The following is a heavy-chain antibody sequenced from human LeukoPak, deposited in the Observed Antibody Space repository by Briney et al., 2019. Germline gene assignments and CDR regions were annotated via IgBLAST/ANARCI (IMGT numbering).Heavy chain of an antibody. CDR3: TTDEAPDAARAAGPTFDQ. CDR1: GGSISSYY. V-gene: IGHV4-4*07. D-gene: IGHD5-18*01. J-gene: IGHJ4*02. CDR2: IYTGGRT. Sequence: SETLSLTCTVPGGSISSYYWSWVRQPAGKGLEWIARIYTGGRTKYNPYLKSRVTISVEKSKHQISLRLSCITAAHTAVYYCTTDEAPDAARAAGPTFDQWGQGTLDTVSS.